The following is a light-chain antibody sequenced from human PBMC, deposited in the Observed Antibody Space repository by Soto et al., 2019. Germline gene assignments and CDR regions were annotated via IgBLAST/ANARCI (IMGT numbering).Light chain of an antibody. J-gene: IGKJ2*01. V-gene: IGKV1-39*01. Sequence: DIQMTQSPLSLSASVGDRVTITCRSSQNILTYLNWYQQRPGEAPRFLIYAASNLQDGVPSRFSASESGTAFTLTISSLQPEDFATYYCQQSYSVPLTFGQGTKLEMK. CDR3: QQSYSVPLT. CDR2: AAS. CDR1: QNILTY.